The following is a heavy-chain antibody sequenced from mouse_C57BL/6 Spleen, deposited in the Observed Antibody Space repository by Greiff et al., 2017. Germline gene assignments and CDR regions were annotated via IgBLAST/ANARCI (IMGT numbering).Heavy chain of an antibody. J-gene: IGHJ1*03. Sequence: VQLQQPGTELVKPGASVKLSCKASGYTFTSYWMHWVKQRPEQGLEWIGRIDPANGNTKYAPKFQGKATITADTSSNTAYLQLSSLTSEDTAIYYCAFYGSSYDWYFDVWGTGTTVTVSS. CDR1: GYTFTSYW. V-gene: IGHV14-3*01. CDR3: AFYGSSYDWYFDV. D-gene: IGHD1-1*01. CDR2: IDPANGNT.